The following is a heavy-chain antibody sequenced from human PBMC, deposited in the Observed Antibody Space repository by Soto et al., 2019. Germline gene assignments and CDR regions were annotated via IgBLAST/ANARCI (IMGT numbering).Heavy chain of an antibody. D-gene: IGHD6-6*01. CDR3: AKDKRSSGTFDY. Sequence: EVQLLESGGGLVQPGGSLRLSCAASGFTFSSYAMSWVRQAPGKGLEWVSAISGSGGSTYYADSVKGRFTISRDNSKNPLYLQMNSLRAEDTAVYYCAKDKRSSGTFDYWGQGTLVTVSS. J-gene: IGHJ4*02. V-gene: IGHV3-23*01. CDR2: ISGSGGST. CDR1: GFTFSSYA.